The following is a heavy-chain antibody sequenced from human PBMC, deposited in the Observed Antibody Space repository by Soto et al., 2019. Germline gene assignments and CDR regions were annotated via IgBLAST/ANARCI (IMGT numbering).Heavy chain of an antibody. D-gene: IGHD5-12*01. J-gene: IGHJ4*02. V-gene: IGHV2-5*01. CDR1: GFSFTTAGVA. CDR3: AHSDGGYEIIYFDF. CDR2: IYYNDDR. Sequence: SGPTLVNPTQTLTLTCTFSGFSFTTAGVAGGWILQTPGGALEWLTLIYYNDDRRLSPSLKTRLTITGDTSKNQVVLSLTNVDPGDTATYFCAHSDGGYEIIYFDFWGQGIPVTVSS.